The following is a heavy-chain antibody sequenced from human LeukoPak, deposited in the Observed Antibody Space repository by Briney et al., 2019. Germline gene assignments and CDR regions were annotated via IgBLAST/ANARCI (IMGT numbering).Heavy chain of an antibody. V-gene: IGHV3-23*01. CDR2: ISNNGGYT. CDR1: GFTFSSYA. D-gene: IGHD2-15*01. J-gene: IGHJ4*02. CDR3: AKQLGYCSNGSCYFPY. Sequence: GGSLRLSCAASGFTFSSYAMSWVRQAPGKGLEWVSAISNNGGYTYYADSVQGRFTISRDNSKSTLCLQMNSLRAEDTAVYYCAKQLGYCSNGSCYFPYWGQGTLVTVSS.